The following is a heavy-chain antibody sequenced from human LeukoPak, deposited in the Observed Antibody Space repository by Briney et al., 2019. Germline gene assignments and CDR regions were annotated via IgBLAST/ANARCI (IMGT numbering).Heavy chain of an antibody. V-gene: IGHV4-59*08. J-gene: IGHJ5*02. CDR2: IYYSGST. Sequence: SETLSLTCTVSGGSISSYYWSWIRQPPGKGLEWVGYIYYSGSTNYNPSLKSRVTISVDTSKNQFSLKLSSVTAADTAVYYCARHESYYLYNWFDPWAREPWSPSPQ. CDR3: ARHESYYLYNWFDP. D-gene: IGHD1-26*01. CDR1: GGSISSYY.